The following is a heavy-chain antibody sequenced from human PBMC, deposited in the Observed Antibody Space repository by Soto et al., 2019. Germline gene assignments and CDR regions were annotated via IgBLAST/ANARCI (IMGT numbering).Heavy chain of an antibody. Sequence: SETLSLTCTVSGGSISSFCWSWIRQPPGQGLEWIGYICTGGTTKYNPSLKSRVTMSVDTSKTQFSLKLTSVTAADTAVYYCARVGSKSFYYATDVWGQGTTVTVSS. CDR3: ARVGSKSFYYATDV. CDR2: ICTGGTT. D-gene: IGHD4-4*01. V-gene: IGHV4-4*09. J-gene: IGHJ6*02. CDR1: GGSISSFC.